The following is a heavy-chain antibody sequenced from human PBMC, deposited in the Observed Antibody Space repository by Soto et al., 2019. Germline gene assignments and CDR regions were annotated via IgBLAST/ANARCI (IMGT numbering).Heavy chain of an antibody. CDR3: ARDYDGWFDP. D-gene: IGHD3-3*01. CDR1: GGTFSSYA. Sequence: QVQLVQSGAEVKKPGSSVKVSCKASGGTFSSYAISWVRQAPGQGLEWMGGIIPIFGTANYAQKCQGRVPITAVESTSTGYMELSSLRSEDTAVYYCARDYDGWFDPWGQGTLVTVSS. J-gene: IGHJ5*02. CDR2: IIPIFGTA. V-gene: IGHV1-69*01.